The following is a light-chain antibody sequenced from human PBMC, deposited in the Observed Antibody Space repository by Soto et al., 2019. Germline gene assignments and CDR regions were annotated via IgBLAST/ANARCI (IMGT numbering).Light chain of an antibody. J-gene: IGLJ2*01. V-gene: IGLV2-23*02. CDR1: SSDVGSYNL. Sequence: QSVLTQPASVSGSPGQSITIYCIGTSSDVGSYNLVSWYQQHPGKAPKVLIYEVSERPSGVSNRFSGSKSGNTASLTISGLQAEDEAEYYCCSYAGSRTHVLFGGGTKVTVL. CDR3: CSYAGSRTHVL. CDR2: EVS.